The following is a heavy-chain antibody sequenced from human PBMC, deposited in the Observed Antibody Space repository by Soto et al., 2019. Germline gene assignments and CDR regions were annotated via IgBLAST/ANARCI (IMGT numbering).Heavy chain of an antibody. CDR2: INPSGGST. CDR1: GYTFTSYY. Sequence: ASVKVSCKASGYTFTSYYMHWVRQAPGQGLEWMGIINPSGGSTSYAQKFQGRVTITRDTSASTAYMELSSLRSEDTAVYYCARNYYDSSGYYYRDNWFDPWGQGTLVTVSS. CDR3: ARNYYDSSGYYYRDNWFDP. J-gene: IGHJ5*02. V-gene: IGHV1-46*01. D-gene: IGHD3-22*01.